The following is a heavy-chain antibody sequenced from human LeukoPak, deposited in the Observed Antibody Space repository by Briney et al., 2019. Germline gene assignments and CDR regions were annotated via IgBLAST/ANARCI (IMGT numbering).Heavy chain of an antibody. CDR1: GYTFTGYH. CDR3: ARGKGVMITFGGVMGY. D-gene: IGHD3-16*01. Sequence: GASVKVSCKASGYTFTGYHIHWVRQAPGQGLEWMGRINPYSGDTNFAQKFQGRVTMTRDTSITTAYMELSSLRSEDTAVYYCARGKGVMITFGGVMGYWGQGTLVTVSS. CDR2: INPYSGDT. V-gene: IGHV1-2*06. J-gene: IGHJ4*02.